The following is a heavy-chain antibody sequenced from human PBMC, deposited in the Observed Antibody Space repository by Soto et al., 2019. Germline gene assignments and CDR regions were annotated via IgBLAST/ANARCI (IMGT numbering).Heavy chain of an antibody. J-gene: IGHJ4*02. CDR2: IYHSGST. V-gene: IGHV4-39*01. D-gene: IGHD5-12*01. CDR3: GGDQSGNSGYDSDY. Sequence: PSETLSPTCTVSGRSISSSSYYWGWIRQPPGEGLGWIGSIYHSGSTNDNPSLKRRVRISIDTSKNKFSLKLSSMTAAETAVYYCGGDQSGNSGYDSDYWGQGTLVTVSS. CDR1: GRSISSSSYY.